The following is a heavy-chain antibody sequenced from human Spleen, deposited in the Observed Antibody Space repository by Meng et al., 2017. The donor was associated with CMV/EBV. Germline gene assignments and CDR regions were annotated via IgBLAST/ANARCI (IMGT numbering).Heavy chain of an antibody. Sequence: SETLSLTCTVSGGSISSTTSYWGWIRQPPGKGLEWIGSIYYSGSTYYNPSLKSRVTISVDMSKNHFSLKLSSVIAADTAVYYCARSRDYYDSSGYFDYWGQGTLVTVSS. D-gene: IGHD3-22*01. CDR1: GGSISSTTSY. V-gene: IGHV4-39*02. J-gene: IGHJ4*02. CDR2: IYYSGST. CDR3: ARSRDYYDSSGYFDY.